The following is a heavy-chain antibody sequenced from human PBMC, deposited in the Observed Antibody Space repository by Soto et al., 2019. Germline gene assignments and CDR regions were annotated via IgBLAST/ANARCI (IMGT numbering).Heavy chain of an antibody. CDR3: AKDRTLGYYYGMDV. V-gene: IGHV3-30*18. J-gene: IGHJ6*02. Sequence: GGSLRLSCAASGFTFSSHGMHWVRQAPGKGLEWVAVISYDGSNKYYADSVKGRFTISRDNSKNTLYLQMNSLRAEDTAVYYCAKDRTLGYYYGMDVWGQGTTVTVSS. CDR1: GFTFSSHG. CDR2: ISYDGSNK.